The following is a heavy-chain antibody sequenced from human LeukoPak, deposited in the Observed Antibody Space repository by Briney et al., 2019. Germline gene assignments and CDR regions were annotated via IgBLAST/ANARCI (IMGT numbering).Heavy chain of an antibody. D-gene: IGHD3-10*01. CDR3: EREQVYYGSGSYYRACGMDV. V-gene: IGHV3-53*04. Sequence: GGSLRLSCAASGFTDSSNYMSWVRQAPGKGLEWVSVIYIGGSTYYADSVKGRCTISRHNSKNTLYLQMNSLRAEDTAVYYCEREQVYYGSGSYYRACGMDVWGQGTTVTVSS. CDR2: IYIGGST. CDR1: GFTDSSNY. J-gene: IGHJ6*02.